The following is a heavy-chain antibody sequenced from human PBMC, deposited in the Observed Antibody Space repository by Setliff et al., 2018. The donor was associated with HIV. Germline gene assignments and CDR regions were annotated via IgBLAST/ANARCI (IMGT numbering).Heavy chain of an antibody. D-gene: IGHD3-22*01. CDR1: GGTFGSYS. J-gene: IGHJ2*01. CDR2: VIPIFGST. Sequence: ASVKVSCKASGGTFGSYSISWVRQAPGQGLEWMGGVIPIFGSTTFAQKFQGRVTITADESKDTVEMELSSLTSEDTAVYYCARDDHYYDMGSILSDWFFDVWDRGTLVTVSS. V-gene: IGHV1-69*13. CDR3: ARDDHYYDMGSILSDWFFDV.